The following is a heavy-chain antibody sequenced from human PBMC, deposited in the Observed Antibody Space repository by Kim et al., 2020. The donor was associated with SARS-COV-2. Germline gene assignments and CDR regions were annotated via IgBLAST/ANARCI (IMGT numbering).Heavy chain of an antibody. V-gene: IGHV4-39*01. CDR3: ARQSAATTDYFDY. CDR1: GGSISSSSYY. D-gene: IGHD4-17*01. J-gene: IGHJ4*02. Sequence: ETLSLTCTVSGGSISSSSYYWGWIRQPPGKGLEWIGSIYYSGSTYYNPSLKSRVTISVDTSKNQFSLKLSSVTAADTAVYYCARQSAATTDYFDYWGQGTLVTVFS. CDR2: IYYSGST.